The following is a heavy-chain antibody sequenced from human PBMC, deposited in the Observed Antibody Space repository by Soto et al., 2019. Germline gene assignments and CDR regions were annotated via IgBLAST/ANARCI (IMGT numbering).Heavy chain of an antibody. CDR2: ISGSGGST. CDR3: ARSYSSGWEFDY. Sequence: GGSLRLSCAASGFTFSSYAMSWVRQAPGKGLEWVSAISGSGGSTYYADSVKGRFTISRDNSKNTLYLQMNSLRAEDTAVYYCARSYSSGWEFDYWGQGTQVTVSS. J-gene: IGHJ4*02. V-gene: IGHV3-23*01. CDR1: GFTFSSYA. D-gene: IGHD6-19*01.